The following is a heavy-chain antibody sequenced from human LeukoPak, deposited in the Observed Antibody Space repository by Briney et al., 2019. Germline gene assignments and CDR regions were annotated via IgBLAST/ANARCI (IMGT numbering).Heavy chain of an antibody. CDR1: GGSISSGSYY. Sequence: TCTVXGGSISSGSYYWSWIRQPAGKGLEWIGRIYTSGSTNYNPSLKSRVTISVDTSKNQFSLKLSSVTAADTAVYYCARAYCSGGSCYSLHLDYWGQGTLVTVSS. J-gene: IGHJ4*02. CDR3: ARAYCSGGSCYSLHLDY. V-gene: IGHV4-61*02. D-gene: IGHD2-15*01. CDR2: IYTSGST.